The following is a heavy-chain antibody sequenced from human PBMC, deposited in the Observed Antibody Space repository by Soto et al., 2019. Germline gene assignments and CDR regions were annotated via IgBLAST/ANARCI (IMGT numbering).Heavy chain of an antibody. J-gene: IGHJ5*02. CDR1: GYTFTGYY. V-gene: IGHV1-2*04. CDR3: ARGAATVTPGWFDP. D-gene: IGHD4-17*01. Sequence: ASVKVSCKASGYTFTGYYMHWLRQAPGQGLEWMGWINPNSGGTNYAQKFQGWVTMTRDTSISTAYMELSRLRSDDTAVYYCARGAATVTPGWFDPWGQGIMVTVSS. CDR2: INPNSGGT.